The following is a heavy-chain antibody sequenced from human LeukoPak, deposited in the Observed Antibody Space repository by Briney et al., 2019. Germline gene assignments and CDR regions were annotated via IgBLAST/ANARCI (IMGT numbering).Heavy chain of an antibody. CDR3: ARVGHLTNNWFDP. D-gene: IGHD4-11*01. V-gene: IGHV4-59*01. Sequence: PSETLSLTCTVSGGSISRYYWSWIRQPPGKGLEWIGYIYYSGSTNYNPSLKSRVTISVDTSKNHFSLNLSSVTAADTAVYYCARVGHLTNNWFDPWGQGSLVSVSS. CDR2: IYYSGST. J-gene: IGHJ5*02. CDR1: GGSISRYY.